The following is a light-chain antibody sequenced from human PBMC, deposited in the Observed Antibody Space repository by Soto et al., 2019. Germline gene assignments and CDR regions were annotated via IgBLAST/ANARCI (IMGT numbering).Light chain of an antibody. CDR1: RSDVGGYNY. CDR2: EVT. CDR3: SSFTSSITYV. J-gene: IGLJ1*01. V-gene: IGLV2-14*03. Sequence: QSALTQPASVSGSPGQSITISCTGTRSDVGGYNYVSWYQQHPGKAPKVMIYEVTYRPAGVSSRFSGSKSGNTAYLTISGLQAEDEADYYCSSFTSSITYVFGTGNKVTVL.